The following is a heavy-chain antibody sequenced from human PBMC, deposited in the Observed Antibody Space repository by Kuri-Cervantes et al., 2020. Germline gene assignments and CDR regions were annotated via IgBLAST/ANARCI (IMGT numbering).Heavy chain of an antibody. V-gene: IGHV1-24*01. J-gene: IGHJ6*03. CDR1: GYTLTELS. Sequence: ASVKVSCKVSGYTLTELSMHWVRQAPGKGLEWMGGFDPEDGETIYAQKFQGRVTMTEDTSTDTAYMELSSLRSDDTAVYYCARAPYYYDSGYYYMDVWGKGTTVTVSS. CDR2: FDPEDGET. D-gene: IGHD3-22*01. CDR3: ARAPYYYDSGYYYMDV.